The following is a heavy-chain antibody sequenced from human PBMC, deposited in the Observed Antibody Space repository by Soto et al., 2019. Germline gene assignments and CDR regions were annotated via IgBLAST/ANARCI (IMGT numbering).Heavy chain of an antibody. CDR3: ARSPHPGHYYYYYMDV. Sequence: GGSLRLSCAASGFTFSSYGMHWVRQAPGKGLEWVAVIWYDGSNKYYADSVKGRFTISRDNSKNTLYLQMNSLRAEDTAVYYCARSPHPGHYYYYYMDVWGKGTTVTVSS. J-gene: IGHJ6*03. V-gene: IGHV3-33*01. CDR1: GFTFSSYG. CDR2: IWYDGSNK.